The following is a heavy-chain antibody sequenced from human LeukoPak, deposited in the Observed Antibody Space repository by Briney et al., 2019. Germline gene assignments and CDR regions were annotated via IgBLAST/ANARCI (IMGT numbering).Heavy chain of an antibody. Sequence: GGSLRLSCAASGFTFSSYAMHWVRQAPGKGLEYVSAISSNGGSTYYANSVKGRFTISRDNSKNTLYLQMGSLRAEDMAVYYCARGGGGWNDYYYYYYMDVWGKGTTVTVSS. CDR3: ARGGGGWNDYYYYYYMDV. CDR2: ISSNGGST. D-gene: IGHD1-1*01. V-gene: IGHV3-64*01. CDR1: GFTFSSYA. J-gene: IGHJ6*03.